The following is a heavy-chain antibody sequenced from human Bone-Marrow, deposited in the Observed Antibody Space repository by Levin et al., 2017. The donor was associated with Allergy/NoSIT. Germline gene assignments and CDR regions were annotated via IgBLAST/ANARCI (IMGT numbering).Heavy chain of an antibody. CDR3: ARDVSIWSGYYGYYYDGMDV. CDR1: GFTFSSYA. D-gene: IGHD3-3*01. V-gene: IGHV3-30-3*01. Sequence: PGGSLRLSCAASGFTFSSYAMHWVRQAPGKGLEWVAVISYDGSNRYYADSVKGRFTISRDNSKNTLYLQMNSLRAEDTAVYYCARDVSIWSGYYGYYYDGMDVWGQGTTVTVSS. CDR2: ISYDGSNR. J-gene: IGHJ6*02.